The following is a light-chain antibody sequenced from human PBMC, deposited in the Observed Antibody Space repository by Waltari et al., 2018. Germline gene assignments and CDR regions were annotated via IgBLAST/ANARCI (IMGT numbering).Light chain of an antibody. CDR1: SSTTGTTK. Sequence: QSVLTQASSSSGTPGQRVPISCSGISSTTGTTKVNWYQQLPGTPPKVLIYSNSQRPSGVPDRFSGSKSGTSASLAISGLQSEDEADYYCAAWDDSLKGWVFGGGTKLTVL. V-gene: IGLV1-44*01. J-gene: IGLJ3*02. CDR3: AAWDDSLKGWV. CDR2: SNS.